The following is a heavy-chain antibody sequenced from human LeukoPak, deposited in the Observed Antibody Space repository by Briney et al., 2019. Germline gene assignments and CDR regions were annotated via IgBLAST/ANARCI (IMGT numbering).Heavy chain of an antibody. D-gene: IGHD6-6*01. CDR1: GFTFSSYA. CDR2: ISYDGSNK. CDR3: AREGLGSSNTGVAFDI. V-gene: IGHV3-30-3*01. J-gene: IGHJ3*02. Sequence: GGSLRLSCAASGFTFSSYAMHWVRQAPGKGLEWVAVISYDGSNKYYADSVKGRFTISGDNSKNTLYLQMNSLRAEDTAVYYCAREGLGSSNTGVAFDIWGQGTMVTVSS.